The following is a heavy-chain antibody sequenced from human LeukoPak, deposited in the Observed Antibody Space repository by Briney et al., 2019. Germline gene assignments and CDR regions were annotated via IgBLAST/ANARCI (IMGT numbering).Heavy chain of an antibody. CDR3: ARGTADNWFDP. J-gene: IGHJ5*02. Sequence: KPGESLRLSCAASGFTFSDYYMSWIRQAPPKGLERVACICSSGSTIYYAASVKGRITISRDNAKNSLYLQMNILGADDTAVYYWARGTADNWFDPWGQGTLVTVSS. CDR1: GFTFSDYY. D-gene: IGHD6-13*01. CDR2: ICSSGSTI. V-gene: IGHV3-11*01.